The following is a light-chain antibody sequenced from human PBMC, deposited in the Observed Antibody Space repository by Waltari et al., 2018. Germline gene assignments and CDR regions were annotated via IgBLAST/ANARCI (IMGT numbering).Light chain of an antibody. CDR3: CSYAPSSTHVA. CDR1: SSDVGDYNF. Sequence: QSALTPPASVSGSPGQSITISCPGTSSDVGDYNFVSWYQQHPGKAPKLMIYAVSKRPSGVSNRFSGSKSGNTASLTISGLQAEDEADYYCCSYAPSSTHVAFGGGTRLTVL. V-gene: IGLV2-23*02. CDR2: AVS. J-gene: IGLJ2*01.